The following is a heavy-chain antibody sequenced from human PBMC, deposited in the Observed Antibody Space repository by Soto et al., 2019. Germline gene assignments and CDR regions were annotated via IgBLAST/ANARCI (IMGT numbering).Heavy chain of an antibody. CDR3: ARNTHFFESSGSADY. D-gene: IGHD3-22*01. Sequence: SVKVSCKTSGYNFVTYGITWVRQAPGQGLEWMGWISVYSGNTHYAQKFHDRVTLTTDTSTTTAYMDLRNLTSDDSAFYYCARNTHFFESSGSADYWGQGTLVTVSS. CDR2: ISVYSGNT. CDR1: GYNFVTYG. J-gene: IGHJ4*02. V-gene: IGHV1-18*01.